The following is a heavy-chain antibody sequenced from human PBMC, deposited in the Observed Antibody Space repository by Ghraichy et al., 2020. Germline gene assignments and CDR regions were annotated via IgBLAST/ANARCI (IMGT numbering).Heavy chain of an antibody. J-gene: IGHJ6*02. D-gene: IGHD5-18*01. CDR1: GGSFSGYY. Sequence: SETLSLTCAVYGGSFSGYYWSWIRQPPGKGLEWIGEINHSGSTNYNPSLKSRVTISVDTSKNQFSLKLSSVTAADTAVYYCARGVDTARIYGMDVWGQGTTVTVSS. CDR2: INHSGST. V-gene: IGHV4-34*01. CDR3: ARGVDTARIYGMDV.